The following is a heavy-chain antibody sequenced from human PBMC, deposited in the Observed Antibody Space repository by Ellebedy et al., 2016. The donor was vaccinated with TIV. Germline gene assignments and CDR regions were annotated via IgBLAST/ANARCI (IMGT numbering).Heavy chain of an antibody. CDR2: IYYSGST. Sequence: SETLSLTXTVSGGSISSYYWSWIRQPPGKGLEWIGYIYYSGSTNYNPSLKSRVTISVDTSKNQFSLKLSSVTAADTAVYYCARGRVTTIFGVTYNWFNPWGQGTLVTVSS. D-gene: IGHD3-3*01. CDR3: ARGRVTTIFGVTYNWFNP. J-gene: IGHJ5*02. CDR1: GGSISSYY. V-gene: IGHV4-59*12.